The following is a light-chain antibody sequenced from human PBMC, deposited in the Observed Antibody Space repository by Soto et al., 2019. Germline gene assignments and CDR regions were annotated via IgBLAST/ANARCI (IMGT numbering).Light chain of an antibody. CDR2: DAS. CDR3: QHYYDAPFT. V-gene: IGKV3-11*01. J-gene: IGKJ3*01. Sequence: EIVLTQSPATVSLSPGESATLSCRASQNIHSFLAWYQQRPGQAPRLLIYDASFRATAIPARFNGSGSGTDFTLTITRLEPEDFAVYYCQHYYDAPFTFGPGTKVDIK. CDR1: QNIHSF.